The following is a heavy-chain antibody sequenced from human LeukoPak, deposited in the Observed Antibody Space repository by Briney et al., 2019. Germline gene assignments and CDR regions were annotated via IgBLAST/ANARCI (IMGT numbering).Heavy chain of an antibody. D-gene: IGHD3-10*01. J-gene: IGHJ4*02. CDR1: GFTFSSHA. CDR2: IGGRGIST. CDR3: ARGHYGSGSYMEYFDY. Sequence: GGSLRLSCAASGFTFSSHAMTWVRQAPGKGLEWVSGIGGRGISTSYADSVKGRFIISRDNSRNTLYLQMNSLRPEDTAVYYCARGHYGSGSYMEYFDYWGQGTLVTVSS. V-gene: IGHV3-23*01.